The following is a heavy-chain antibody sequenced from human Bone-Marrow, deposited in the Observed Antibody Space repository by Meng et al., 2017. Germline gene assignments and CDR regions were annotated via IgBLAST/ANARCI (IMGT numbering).Heavy chain of an antibody. CDR1: GFTFDDYA. J-gene: IGHJ4*02. CDR3: ATSSCYGYNLYYFDY. Sequence: SLKISCAASGFTFDDYAMHWVRQAPGKGLEWVCGISWNSGSIDYADSVKGRFTISRANAKNSLYLQMNSLRAQATALYYCATSSCYGYNLYYFDYWGQGTLVTVSS. CDR2: ISWNSGSI. V-gene: IGHV3-9*01. D-gene: IGHD5-24*01.